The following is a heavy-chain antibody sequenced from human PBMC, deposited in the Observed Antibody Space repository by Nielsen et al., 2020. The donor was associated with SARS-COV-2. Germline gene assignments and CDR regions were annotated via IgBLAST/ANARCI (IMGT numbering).Heavy chain of an antibody. D-gene: IGHD2-21*02. CDR3: AKGGGCGGDCSFFDY. J-gene: IGHJ4*02. CDR1: GGSISSYY. Sequence: SETLSLTCTVSGGSISSYYWSWIRQPPGKGLEWIGYIYYSGSTNYNPSLKSRVTISVDTSKNQFSLKLSSVTAADTAVYYCAKGGGCGGDCSFFDYWGQGTLVTVSS. V-gene: IGHV4-59*08. CDR2: IYYSGST.